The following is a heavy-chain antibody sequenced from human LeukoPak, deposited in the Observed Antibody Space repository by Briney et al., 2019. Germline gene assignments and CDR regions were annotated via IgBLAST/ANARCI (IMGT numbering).Heavy chain of an antibody. CDR3: ARNDYSGTHWYFDL. D-gene: IGHD4-23*01. V-gene: IGHV4-59*01. Sequence: SETLSLTCTVSGGSISSYSWSWIRQPPGKGLEWIGYIHYSGSTNYNPFLKSRVTISVDTSKNQFSLKLSSVIAADTAVYYCARNDYSGTHWYFDLWGRGTLVTVSS. CDR2: IHYSGST. J-gene: IGHJ2*01. CDR1: GGSISSYS.